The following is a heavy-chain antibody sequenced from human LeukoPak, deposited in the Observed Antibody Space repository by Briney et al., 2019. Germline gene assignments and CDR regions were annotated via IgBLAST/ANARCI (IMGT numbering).Heavy chain of an antibody. CDR2: INPNSGGT. CDR3: ARGKNTVPGVYDC. J-gene: IGHJ4*02. Sequence: GASVRVSCKASGYTFTGYYMHWVRQAPGQGLEWMGWINPNSGGTNYAQKFQGRVTMTRDTSISTAYIELSRLRSDDTAVYYCARGKNTVPGVYDCWGQGILVTVSS. V-gene: IGHV1-2*02. CDR1: GYTFTGYY. D-gene: IGHD3-10*01.